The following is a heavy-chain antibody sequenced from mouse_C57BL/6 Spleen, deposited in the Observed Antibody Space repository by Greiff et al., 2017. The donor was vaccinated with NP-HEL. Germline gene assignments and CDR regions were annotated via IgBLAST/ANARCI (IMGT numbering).Heavy chain of an antibody. CDR3: TRRLGTTVVAPLDY. V-gene: IGHV1-15*01. CDR2: IDPETGGT. D-gene: IGHD1-1*01. Sequence: VQLQQSGAELVRPGASVTLSCKASGYTFTDYEMHWVKQTPVHGLEWIGAIDPETGGTAYNQKFKGKAILTADKSSSTAYMELRSLTSEDSAVYYCTRRLGTTVVAPLDYWGQGTTLTVSS. J-gene: IGHJ2*01. CDR1: GYTFTDYE.